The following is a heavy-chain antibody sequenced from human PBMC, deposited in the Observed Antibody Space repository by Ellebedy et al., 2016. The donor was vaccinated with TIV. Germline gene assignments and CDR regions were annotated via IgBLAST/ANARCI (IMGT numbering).Heavy chain of an antibody. D-gene: IGHD6-13*01. CDR3: ARVAGPGRRDFDY. CDR1: GYRFGSYW. Sequence: GESLKISCKGSGYRFGSYWIAWVRQMPGKGLEWMATIYPGDSDSRYSPALEGRVTISADKSINTAHLQWSSLEASDTAIYYCARVAGPGRRDFDYWGQGTLVTVSS. J-gene: IGHJ4*02. V-gene: IGHV5-51*01. CDR2: IYPGDSDS.